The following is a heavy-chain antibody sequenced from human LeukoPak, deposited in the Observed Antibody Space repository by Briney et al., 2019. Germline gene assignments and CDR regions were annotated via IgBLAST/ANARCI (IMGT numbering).Heavy chain of an antibody. Sequence: ASVKVSSKASGYTFTSYGISWVRQAPGQGLEWMGWISAYNGNTNYAQKLQGRVTMTTDTSTSTAYMELRSLRSDDTAVYYCARSVYCSGGSCYGHYYYYGMDVWGQGTTVTVSS. J-gene: IGHJ6*02. CDR3: ARSVYCSGGSCYGHYYYYGMDV. D-gene: IGHD2-15*01. CDR1: GYTFTSYG. V-gene: IGHV1-18*01. CDR2: ISAYNGNT.